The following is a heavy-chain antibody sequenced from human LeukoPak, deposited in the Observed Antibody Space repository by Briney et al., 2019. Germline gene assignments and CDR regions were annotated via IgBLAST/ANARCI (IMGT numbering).Heavy chain of an antibody. V-gene: IGHV3-23*01. CDR2: ISGSGGST. CDR1: GFTFSSYA. Sequence: GGSLRLSCAASGFTFSSYAMSWVCQAPGKGLEWVSAISGSGGSTYYADSVKGRFTISRDNSKNTLYLQVNSLRAEDTAVYYCAKAGDSSSSPLFLDWGQGTLVTVSS. D-gene: IGHD6-6*01. CDR3: AKAGDSSSSPLFLD. J-gene: IGHJ4*02.